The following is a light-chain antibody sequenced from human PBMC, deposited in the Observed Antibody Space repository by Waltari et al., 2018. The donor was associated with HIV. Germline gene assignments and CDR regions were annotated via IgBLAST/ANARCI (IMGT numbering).Light chain of an antibody. CDR2: EVN. CDR1: SRDVGGYNS. V-gene: IGLV2-8*01. CDR3: SSYAGSNMV. Sequence: QSALTQPPSASGSPGQSVTISCPGTSRDVGGYNSVSWYQQHPGKAPKLMIYEVNKRPSGVPDRFSGSKSGNTASLTVSGLQAEDEADYYCSSYAGSNMVFGGGTKLTVL. J-gene: IGLJ2*01.